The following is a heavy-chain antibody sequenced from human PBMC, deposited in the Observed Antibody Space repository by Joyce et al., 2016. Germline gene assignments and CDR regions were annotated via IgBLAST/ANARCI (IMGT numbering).Heavy chain of an antibody. CDR1: GGPFRGFF. D-gene: IGHD6-19*01. CDR2: VNNSVVT. Sequence: QVQLQQWGAGLLKPSETLSLTCAVSGGPFRGFFWTWVRQPPGKGLVWMGDVNNSVVTDYNPSLKTRVSFSVDTSKSQFSLKLTSLSAADTAVYYCARSQWLAPLLYWGQGTPVTVSS. CDR3: ARSQWLAPLLY. V-gene: IGHV4-34*01. J-gene: IGHJ4*02.